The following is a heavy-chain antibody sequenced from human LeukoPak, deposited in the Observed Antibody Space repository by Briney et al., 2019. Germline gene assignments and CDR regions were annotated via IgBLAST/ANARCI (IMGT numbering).Heavy chain of an antibody. V-gene: IGHV4-34*01. J-gene: IGHJ5*02. CDR2: INHSGST. CDR3: ARPWIQLWFGWFDP. D-gene: IGHD5-18*01. Sequence: PSETLSLTCAVYGGSFSGYYWSWIRQPPGKGLEWIREINHSGSTNYNPSLKSRVTISVDTSKNQFSLKLSSVTAADTAVYYCARPWIQLWFGWFDPWGQGTLVTVSS. CDR1: GGSFSGYY.